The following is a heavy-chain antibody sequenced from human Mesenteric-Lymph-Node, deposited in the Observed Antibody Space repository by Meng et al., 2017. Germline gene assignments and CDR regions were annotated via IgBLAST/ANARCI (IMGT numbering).Heavy chain of an antibody. D-gene: IGHD6-19*01. CDR2: IYYNGRT. J-gene: IGHJ5*02. CDR3: ARHSSGWYVENWFDP. Sequence: GSLRLSCTVSRASVSSGDYYWSWIRQPPGKGLEWIGFIYYNGRTNYNPSLKSRVTISVDTSQNQFSLKLSSVTAADTAVYYCARHSSGWYVENWFDPWGQGTLVTVSS. CDR1: RASVSSGDYY. V-gene: IGHV4-61*08.